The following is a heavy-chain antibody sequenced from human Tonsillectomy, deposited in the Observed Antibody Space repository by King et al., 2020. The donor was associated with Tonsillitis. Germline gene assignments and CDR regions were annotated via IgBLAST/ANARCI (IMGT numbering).Heavy chain of an antibody. D-gene: IGHD6-13*01. CDR1: GYTFSGHY. Sequence: QLVQSGAEVKKPGASVKVSCKASGYTFSGHYIHWVRQAPGQGLEWMGWINPNGGTDYPQKFQGRVTMTRDTSISTAYMELSRLTSDDTAVYYCATSQQLFLVGGAFDMWGQGTMVTVSS. CDR3: ATSQQLFLVGGAFDM. J-gene: IGHJ3*02. V-gene: IGHV1-2*02. CDR2: INPNGGT.